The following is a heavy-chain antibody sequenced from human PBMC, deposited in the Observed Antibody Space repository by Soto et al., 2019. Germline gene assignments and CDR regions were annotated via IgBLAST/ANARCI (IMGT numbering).Heavy chain of an antibody. V-gene: IGHV3-43*01. CDR3: AKDIGTNSARPAEYFQH. J-gene: IGHJ1*01. D-gene: IGHD6-6*01. CDR2: ISWDGGST. Sequence: GGSLRLSCAASGFTFDDYTMHWVRQAPGKGLEWVSLISWDGGSTYYADSVKGRFTISRDNSKNSLYLQMNSLRTEDTALYYCAKDIGTNSARPAEYFQHWGQGTLVTVSS. CDR1: GFTFDDYT.